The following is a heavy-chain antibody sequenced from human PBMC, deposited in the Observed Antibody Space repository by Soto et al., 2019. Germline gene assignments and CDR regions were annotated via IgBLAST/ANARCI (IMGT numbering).Heavy chain of an antibody. CDR3: VRGGYYLRYFQH. CDR2: MNPNSGDT. D-gene: IGHD3-22*01. J-gene: IGHJ1*01. V-gene: IGHV1-8*02. Sequence: QVQLVQSGAEVKKPGASVKVSCKASGYTFSTNDINWVRQATGQGLEWMGWMNPNSGDTGFAQKFQGRDTMPRNTAISTAYMELSSLRSEDTAVYYCVRGGYYLRYFQHWGQGTLVTVSS. CDR1: GYTFSTND.